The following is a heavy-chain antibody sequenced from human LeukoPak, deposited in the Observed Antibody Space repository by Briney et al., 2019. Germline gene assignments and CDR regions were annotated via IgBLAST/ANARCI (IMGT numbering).Heavy chain of an antibody. CDR1: GGTFSSYA. CDR3: ARDPHPETGTGDY. J-gene: IGHJ4*02. Sequence: WASVKVSCKASGGTFSSYAISWVRQAPGQGLEWMGGIIPIFGTANYAQKFQGRVTITADESTSTAYMELSSLRSEDTAVYYCARDPHPETGTGDYWGQGTLVTVSS. D-gene: IGHD1-7*01. V-gene: IGHV1-69*13. CDR2: IIPIFGTA.